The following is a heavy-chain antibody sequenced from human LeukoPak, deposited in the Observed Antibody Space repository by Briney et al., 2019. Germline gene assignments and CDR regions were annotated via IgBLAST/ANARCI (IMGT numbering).Heavy chain of an antibody. CDR3: ARETMIVVGYYYYCYMDV. D-gene: IGHD3-22*01. Sequence: PSETLSLTCTVSGGSISSYYWSWIRQPPGKGLEWIGYIYYSGSTNYNPSLKSRVTISVDTSKNQFSLKLSSVTAADTAVYYCARETMIVVGYYYYCYMDVWGKGTTVTVSS. CDR1: GGSISSYY. CDR2: IYYSGST. V-gene: IGHV4-59*01. J-gene: IGHJ6*03.